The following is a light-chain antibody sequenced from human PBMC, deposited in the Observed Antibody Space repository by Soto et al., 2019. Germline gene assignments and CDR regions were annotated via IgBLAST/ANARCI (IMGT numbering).Light chain of an antibody. J-gene: IGKJ1*01. CDR1: QTINRF. CDR3: QQSYSIPRT. Sequence: DIQMTHFPSSLSASVLYRVTITFLASQTINRFLTLYQQKPGTAPNLLIYAASTLQSGVPSAFSGSGSGTDFTLTISSLQPEDFATYYCQQSYSIPRTFGQGTKVDIK. V-gene: IGKV1-39*01. CDR2: AAS.